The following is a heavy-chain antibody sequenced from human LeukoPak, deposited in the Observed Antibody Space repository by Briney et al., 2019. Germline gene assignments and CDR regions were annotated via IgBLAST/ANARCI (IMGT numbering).Heavy chain of an antibody. D-gene: IGHD3-3*01. Sequence: SVKVSCKASGYTFAGYYMHWVRQAPGQGLEWLGGIIPIFGTANYAQKFQGRVTITADESTSTAYKELSGLRSEDTAVYYCSRGTNTDYDFWSGYFTPFDYWGQGTLVTVSS. V-gene: IGHV1-69*13. CDR3: SRGTNTDYDFWSGYFTPFDY. J-gene: IGHJ4*02. CDR1: GYTFAGYY. CDR2: IIPIFGTA.